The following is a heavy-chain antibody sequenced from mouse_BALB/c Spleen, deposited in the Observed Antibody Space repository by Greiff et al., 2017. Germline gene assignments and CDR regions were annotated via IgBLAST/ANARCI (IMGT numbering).Heavy chain of an antibody. CDR2: INSNGGST. D-gene: IGHD2-4*01. J-gene: IGHJ3*01. CDR1: GFTFSSYG. Sequence: EVMLVESGGGLVQPGGSLKLSCAASGFTFSSYGMSWVRQTPDKRLELVATINSNGGSTYYPDSVKGRFTISRDNAKNTLYLQMSSLKSEDTAMYYCARDGTITTPLAYWGQGTLVTVSA. V-gene: IGHV5-6-3*01. CDR3: ARDGTITTPLAY.